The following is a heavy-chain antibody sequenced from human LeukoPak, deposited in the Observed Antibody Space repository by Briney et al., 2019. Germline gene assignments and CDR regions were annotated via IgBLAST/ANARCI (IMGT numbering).Heavy chain of an antibody. D-gene: IGHD6-6*01. Sequence: ASVKVSCKATGYRFTDYYLNWLRQAPGQAPEWMGQINSDTGATQYAQKFQGRVTLTRDTSMNTVYMELSGLRFDDSAMYYCARLKGEYDYWGQGSQVTVST. J-gene: IGHJ4*02. CDR2: INSDTGAT. CDR1: GYRFTDYY. V-gene: IGHV1-2*06. CDR3: ARLKGEYDY.